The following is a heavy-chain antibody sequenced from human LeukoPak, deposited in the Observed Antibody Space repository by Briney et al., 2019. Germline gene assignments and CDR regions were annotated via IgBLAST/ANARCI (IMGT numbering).Heavy chain of an antibody. CDR3: ARCPPTYYYGMDV. Sequence: GGSLRLSCAASGFTFSDYYMSWIRQAPGKGLEWVSYISSSGSTIYYADSVKGRFTISRDNAKNSLYLQMNSLRDEDTAVYYCARCPPTYYYGMDVWGQGTTVTVSS. CDR2: ISSSGSTI. V-gene: IGHV3-11*04. CDR1: GFTFSDYY. J-gene: IGHJ6*02.